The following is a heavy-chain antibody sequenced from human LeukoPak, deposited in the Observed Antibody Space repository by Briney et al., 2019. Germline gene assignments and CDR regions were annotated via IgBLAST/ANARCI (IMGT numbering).Heavy chain of an antibody. Sequence: GASVKVSCKAPGYTFTGYYMHWVRQAPGQGLEWMRWINPNSGGTNYAQKFQGRVTMTRDTSISTAYMELSRLRSDDTAVYYCASLDYDFCSGYPTHAFDIWGQGIMVTVSS. CDR2: INPNSGGT. CDR1: GYTFTGYY. CDR3: ASLDYDFCSGYPTHAFDI. V-gene: IGHV1-2*02. J-gene: IGHJ3*02. D-gene: IGHD3-3*01.